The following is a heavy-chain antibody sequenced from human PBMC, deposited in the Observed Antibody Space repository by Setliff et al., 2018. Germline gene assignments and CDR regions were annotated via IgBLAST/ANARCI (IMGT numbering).Heavy chain of an antibody. J-gene: IGHJ6*03. V-gene: IGHV3-74*01. Sequence: PGGSLRLSCAASGFTFSSYWMHWVRQAPGKGLVWVSRINSDGSSTSYADSVKGRFTISRDKAHHSLFLETNSLRAEDTSVYYCARLALTGYDSSGYYYALDYYYYIDVWRKGTTVTVAS. CDR1: GFTFSSYW. CDR2: INSDGSST. CDR3: ARLALTGYDSSGYYYALDYYYYIDV. D-gene: IGHD3-22*01.